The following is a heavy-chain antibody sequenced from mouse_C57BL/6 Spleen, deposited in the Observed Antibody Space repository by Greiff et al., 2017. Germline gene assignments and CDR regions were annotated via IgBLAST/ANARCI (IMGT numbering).Heavy chain of an antibody. V-gene: IGHV1-59*01. CDR2: IDPSDSYT. Sequence: QVQLQQPGAELVRPGTSVKLSCKASGYTFTSYWMHWVKQRPGQGLEWIGVIDPSDSYTNYNQKFKGKATLTVDTSASTAYMQLSSLTSGDSAVYYCARDYFDYWGQGTTLTVSS. J-gene: IGHJ2*01. CDR1: GYTFTSYW. CDR3: ARDYFDY.